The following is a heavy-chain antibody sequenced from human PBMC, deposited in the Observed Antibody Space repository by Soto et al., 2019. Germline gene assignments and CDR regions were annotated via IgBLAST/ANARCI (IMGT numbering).Heavy chain of an antibody. V-gene: IGHV1-18*01. CDR1: GYTFTSYG. D-gene: IGHD3-10*01. Sequence: ASVKVSCKASGYTFTSYGISWVRQAPGQGLEWMGWISAYNGNTNYARKLQGRVTMTTDTSTSTAYMELRSLRSDDTAVYYCARDPATMVRGADSGYYYYGMDVWGQGATVTVSS. CDR3: ARDPATMVRGADSGYYYYGMDV. J-gene: IGHJ6*02. CDR2: ISAYNGNT.